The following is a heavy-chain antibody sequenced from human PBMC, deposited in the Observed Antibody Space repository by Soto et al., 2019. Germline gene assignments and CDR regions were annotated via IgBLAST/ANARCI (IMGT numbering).Heavy chain of an antibody. CDR2: IYYSGST. CDR3: ARGRRLPIQDGDGSYGMDV. D-gene: IGHD2-21*01. CDR1: GGSISSYY. Sequence: SETLSLTCTVSGGSISSYYWSWIRQPPGKGLEWIGYIYYSGSTNYNPPLKSRVTISVDTSKNQFSLKLSSVTAADTAVYYCARGRRLPIQDGDGSYGMDVWGQGTTVTVSS. V-gene: IGHV4-59*01. J-gene: IGHJ6*02.